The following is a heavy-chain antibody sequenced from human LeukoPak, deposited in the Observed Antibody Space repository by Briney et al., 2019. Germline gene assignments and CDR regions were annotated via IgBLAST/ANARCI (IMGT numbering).Heavy chain of an antibody. CDR3: ARDGGSGIDT. Sequence: YPGGSLMLCFSASGFSLTTYGTHSRRQAPGKGLGWVAVIWSAGTKKFYGDPGKCRLTASRDTSENTMYLQMNTLRAEETAVYYCARDGGSGIDTWGQGNLVTVYS. D-gene: IGHD3-10*01. J-gene: IGHJ5*02. CDR2: IWSAGTKK. CDR1: GFSLTTYG. V-gene: IGHV3-33*01.